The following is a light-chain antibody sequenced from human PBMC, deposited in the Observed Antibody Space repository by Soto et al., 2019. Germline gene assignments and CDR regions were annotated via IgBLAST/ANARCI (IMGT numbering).Light chain of an antibody. J-gene: IGKJ2*01. CDR3: QQYGTSPYT. CDR1: QSVSSGY. Sequence: EIVLTQSPGTLSVSPGERGTLSCRASQSVSSGYLAWYQQKPGQAPRLLLYGASNRATGIPDRFSGSGSGTDFTLTISRLEPEDFALYSCQQYGTSPYTFGQGTKLEIK. CDR2: GAS. V-gene: IGKV3-20*01.